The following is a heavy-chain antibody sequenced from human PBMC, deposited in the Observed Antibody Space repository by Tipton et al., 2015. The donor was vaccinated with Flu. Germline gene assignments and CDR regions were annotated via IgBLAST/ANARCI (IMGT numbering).Heavy chain of an antibody. CDR3: ARGLNKGSVCYFDY. D-gene: IGHD6-25*01. CDR1: GLTVSSNY. CDR2: IYSDGST. Sequence: SLRLSCAASGLTVSSNYMSWVRQAPGKGLEWVSVIYSDGSTYYADSVKGRFTVSRDNSKNTVYLQVNSLRVEDTAVYYCARGLNKGSVCYFDYGGHGTLLAVPS. J-gene: IGHJ4*01. V-gene: IGHV3-53*01.